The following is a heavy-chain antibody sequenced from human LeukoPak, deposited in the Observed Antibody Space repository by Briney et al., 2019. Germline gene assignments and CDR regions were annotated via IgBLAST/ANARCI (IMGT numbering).Heavy chain of an antibody. D-gene: IGHD3-10*01. J-gene: IGHJ5*02. CDR1: GGSISSGGYY. CDR2: IYYSGST. Sequence: PSETLSLTCTVSGGSISSGGYYWSWIRQHPGKGLEWIGYIYYSGSTYYNPSLKSRVTISVDTSKNQFSLKLSSVTAADTAVYCCARYGDVPWFDPWGQGTLVTVSS. V-gene: IGHV4-31*03. CDR3: ARYGDVPWFDP.